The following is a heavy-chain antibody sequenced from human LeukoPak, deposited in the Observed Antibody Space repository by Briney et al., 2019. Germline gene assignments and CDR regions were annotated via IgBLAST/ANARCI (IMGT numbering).Heavy chain of an antibody. V-gene: IGHV3-15*01. CDR2: IKSKTDGGTT. CDR3: TTEAYYYDSGAIKYFDY. D-gene: IGHD3-22*01. CDR1: GFTFSNAW. J-gene: IGHJ4*02. Sequence: PGGSLRLSCAASGFTFSNAWMSWVRQAPGKGLEWVGRIKSKTDGGTTDYAAPVKGRFTISRDDSKNTLFLQMNSLKTEDTAVYYCTTEAYYYDSGAIKYFDYWGQGTLVTVSS.